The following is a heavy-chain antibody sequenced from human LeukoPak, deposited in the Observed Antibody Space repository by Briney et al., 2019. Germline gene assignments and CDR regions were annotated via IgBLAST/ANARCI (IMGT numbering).Heavy chain of an antibody. J-gene: IGHJ4*02. Sequence: GGSLRLSCAASGFTFSDYAMSWARQATGKGLEWVSDISGSGDHTYYADSVKGRFTISRDNSKNTLYLQMNSLRAEDTAVYYCAKEMGYYDSSGYYFYFDYWGQGTLVTVSS. CDR2: ISGSGDHT. CDR3: AKEMGYYDSSGYYFYFDY. V-gene: IGHV3-23*01. D-gene: IGHD3-22*01. CDR1: GFTFSDYA.